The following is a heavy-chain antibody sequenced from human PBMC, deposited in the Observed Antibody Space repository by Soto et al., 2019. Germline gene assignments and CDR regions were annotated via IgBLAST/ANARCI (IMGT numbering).Heavy chain of an antibody. D-gene: IGHD3-16*01. V-gene: IGHV3-23*01. Sequence: EVHLLEAGGGFVQPGGSLRLSCSASGFTFKDYGMSWVRQAPGRGLEWVSAIIGPGDKSYYADSVKARFTISRDNTNNPLYLQLKNPRVDDMAIYYCAKDSDYGASYPFDGWGQGTLVTVSS. J-gene: IGHJ4*02. CDR3: AKDSDYGASYPFDG. CDR2: IIGPGDKS. CDR1: GFTFKDYG.